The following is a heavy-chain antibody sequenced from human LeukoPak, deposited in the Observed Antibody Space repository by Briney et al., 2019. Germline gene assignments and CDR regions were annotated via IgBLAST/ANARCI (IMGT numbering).Heavy chain of an antibody. J-gene: IGHJ4*02. V-gene: IGHV3-33*01. CDR3: ARDWGTSMVNGPLDY. CDR2: IWYDGSNK. Sequence: GRSLRLSCAASGFTFSSYGMHWVRQAPGKGLEWVAVIWYDGSNKYYADSVKGRFTISRDNSKNTLYLQMNSLRAEDTAVYYCARDWGTSMVNGPLDYWGQGTLVTVSS. CDR1: GFTFSSYG. D-gene: IGHD5-18*01.